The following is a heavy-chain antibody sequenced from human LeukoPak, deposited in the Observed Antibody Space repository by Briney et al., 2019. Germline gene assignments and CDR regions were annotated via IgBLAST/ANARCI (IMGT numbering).Heavy chain of an antibody. V-gene: IGHV3-23*01. CDR2: ITPSGDGT. D-gene: IGHD3-10*01. Sequence: GGSLRLSCAASGFTFSSPAMSWVRQAPGKGLEWVSSITPSGDGTYYADSVKGRFTISRDNSKNTLYLQMNSLRAEDTAVYYCARARGEVAIDYWGQGTRVTVSS. J-gene: IGHJ4*02. CDR1: GFTFSSPA. CDR3: ARARGEVAIDY.